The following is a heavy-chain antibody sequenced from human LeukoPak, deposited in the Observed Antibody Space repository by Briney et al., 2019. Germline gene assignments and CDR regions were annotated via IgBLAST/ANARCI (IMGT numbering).Heavy chain of an antibody. D-gene: IGHD4-23*01. Sequence: SVKVSCKASGGTFSSYAISWVRQAPGQGLEWMGGIIPIFGTANYAQKFQGRVTITTDESTSTAYMELSSLRSEDTAVYYCARAGGGKTRGYGYYYMDVWGKGTTVTVSS. CDR1: GGTFSSYA. V-gene: IGHV1-69*05. CDR2: IIPIFGTA. CDR3: ARAGGGKTRGYGYYYMDV. J-gene: IGHJ6*03.